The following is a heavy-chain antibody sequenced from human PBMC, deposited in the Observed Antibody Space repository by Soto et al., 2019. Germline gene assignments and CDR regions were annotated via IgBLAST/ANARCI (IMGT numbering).Heavy chain of an antibody. CDR1: GGSFSGYY. J-gene: IGHJ4*02. V-gene: IGHV4-34*01. CDR2: INHSGST. D-gene: IGHD6-19*01. CDR3: ARGLKAVAGTVFDY. Sequence: PSETLSLTCAVYGGSFSGYYWCWIRQPPGKGLEWIGEINHSGSTNYNPSLKSRVTISVDTSKNQFSLKLSSVTAADTAVYYCARGLKAVAGTVFDYWGQGTLVTVSS.